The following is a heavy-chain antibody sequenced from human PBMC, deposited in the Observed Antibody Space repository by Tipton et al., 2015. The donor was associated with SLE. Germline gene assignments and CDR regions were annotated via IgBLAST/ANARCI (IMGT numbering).Heavy chain of an antibody. J-gene: IGHJ6*02. CDR2: INHSGST. CDR3: ARQMRSGPIWKWTDGMDV. CDR1: GGSFSGYY. Sequence: TLSLTCAVYGGSFSGYYWSWIRQPPGKGLEWIGEINHSGSTNYNPSLKSRVTISVDTSKNQFSLKLSSVTAEDTAVYYCARQMRSGPIWKWTDGMDVWGQGTKVTVSS. D-gene: IGHD3-3*01. V-gene: IGHV4-34*01.